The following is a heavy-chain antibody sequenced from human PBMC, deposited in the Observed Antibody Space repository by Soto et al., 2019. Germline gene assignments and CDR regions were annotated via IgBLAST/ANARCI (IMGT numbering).Heavy chain of an antibody. V-gene: IGHV4-39*01. D-gene: IGHD2-15*01. CDR3: AGIRYCSGGSCYSPTYYYYYYYMDV. Sequence: SETLSLTCTVSGGSISSSSYYWCWIRHPPGKGLEWIGSIYYSGSTYYNPSLKSRVTISVDTSKNQFSLKLSSVTAADTAVYYCAGIRYCSGGSCYSPTYYYYYYYMDVWGKGTTVTVSS. J-gene: IGHJ6*03. CDR1: GGSISSSSYY. CDR2: IYYSGST.